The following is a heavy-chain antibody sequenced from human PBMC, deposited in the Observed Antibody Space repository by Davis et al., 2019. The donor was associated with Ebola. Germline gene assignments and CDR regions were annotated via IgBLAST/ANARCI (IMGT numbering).Heavy chain of an antibody. CDR1: GGTFSSYA. CDR3: ARVRLRRQFDY. CDR2: IIPILGIA. Sequence: AASVKVSCKASGGTFSSYAISWVRQAPGQGLEWMGRIIPILGIANYAQKFQGRVTITADKSTSTAYMELSSLRSEDTAVYYCARVRLRRQFDYWGQGTLVTVSS. J-gene: IGHJ4*02. D-gene: IGHD3-16*01. V-gene: IGHV1-69*04.